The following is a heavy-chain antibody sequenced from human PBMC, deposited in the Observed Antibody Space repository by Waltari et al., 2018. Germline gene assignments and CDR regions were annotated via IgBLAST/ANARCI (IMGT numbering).Heavy chain of an antibody. CDR1: GFTFSSYW. V-gene: IGHV3-74*01. CDR2: INSDGSST. D-gene: IGHD4-4*01. Sequence: EVQLVESGGGLVQPGGSLRLSCAASGFTFSSYWMHWVRQAPGKGLVWVSRINSDGSSTSYADSVKGRFTISRDNAKNTLYLQMNSLRAEDTAVYYCARDGVDYSNYYYYYYMDVWGKGTTVTISS. J-gene: IGHJ6*03. CDR3: ARDGVDYSNYYYYYYMDV.